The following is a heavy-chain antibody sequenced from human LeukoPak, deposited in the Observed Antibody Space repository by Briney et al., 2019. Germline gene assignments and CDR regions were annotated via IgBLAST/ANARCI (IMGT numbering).Heavy chain of an antibody. CDR2: ISASGGST. Sequence: PGGSLRLSFAASGFTFSSYAMSWVRQAPGKGLEWVSAISASGGSTYYADSVKGRFTISRDNSKNTLYLQMNSLRAEDTAVYYCAKAAMVRGVMGYYFDYWGQGTLVTVSS. D-gene: IGHD3-10*01. CDR3: AKAAMVRGVMGYYFDY. CDR1: GFTFSSYA. V-gene: IGHV3-23*01. J-gene: IGHJ4*02.